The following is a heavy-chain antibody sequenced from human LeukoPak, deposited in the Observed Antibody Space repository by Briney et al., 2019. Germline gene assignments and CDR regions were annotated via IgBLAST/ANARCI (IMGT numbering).Heavy chain of an antibody. CDR1: GGSISSGDYY. J-gene: IGHJ4*02. V-gene: IGHV4-30-4*01. D-gene: IGHD2-8*01. CDR3: ARRYCTNGVCYLFDY. CDR2: IYYSGST. Sequence: SRTLSLTCTVSGGSISSGDYYWSWIRQPPGKGLEWIGYIYYSGSTYYNPSLKSRVTISVDTSKNQFSLKLSSVTAADTAVYYCARRYCTNGVCYLFDYWGQGTLVTVSS.